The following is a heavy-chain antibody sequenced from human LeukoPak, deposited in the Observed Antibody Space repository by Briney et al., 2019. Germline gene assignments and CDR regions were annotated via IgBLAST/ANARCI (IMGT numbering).Heavy chain of an antibody. J-gene: IGHJ4*02. Sequence: SETLSLTCTVSGGSISSSSYYWGWIRQPPGKGLEWIGSIYYSGSTYYNPSLKSRVTISVDTSKNQFSLKLSSVTAADTAVYYCARGLGITGEGADYWGQGTLVTVSS. CDR1: GGSISSSSYY. CDR3: ARGLGITGEGADY. D-gene: IGHD1-20*01. CDR2: IYYSGST. V-gene: IGHV4-39*07.